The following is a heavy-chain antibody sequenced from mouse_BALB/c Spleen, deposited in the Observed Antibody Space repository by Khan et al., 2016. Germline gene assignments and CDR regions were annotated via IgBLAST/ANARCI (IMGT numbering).Heavy chain of an antibody. CDR2: ISHSGST. Sequence: EVQLQESGPGLVKPSQSLSLTCTVTGHSITSDYAWNWIRQFPGNKLEWMGYISHSGSTSYNPSLKSRISITRDTSKTQFFLQLNSVTTEDTATYYCARPLGRGAVYWYVDVWGAGTTVTVSS. D-gene: IGHD4-1*01. V-gene: IGHV3-2*02. J-gene: IGHJ1*01. CDR1: GHSITSDYA. CDR3: ARPLGRGAVYWYVDV.